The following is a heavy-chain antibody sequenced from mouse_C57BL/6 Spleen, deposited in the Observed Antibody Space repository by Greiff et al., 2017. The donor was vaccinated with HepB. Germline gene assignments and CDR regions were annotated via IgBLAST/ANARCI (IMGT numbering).Heavy chain of an antibody. CDR1: GYAFSSYW. Sequence: VQLQQSGAELVKPGASVKISCKASGYAFSSYWMNWVKQRPGKGLEWIGQIYPGDGDTNYNGKFKGKATLTADKSSSTAYMQLSSLTSEDSAVYFCARRVTTAGPYFDYWGQGTSLTVSS. J-gene: IGHJ2*02. V-gene: IGHV1-80*01. D-gene: IGHD1-2*01. CDR3: ARRVTTAGPYFDY. CDR2: IYPGDGDT.